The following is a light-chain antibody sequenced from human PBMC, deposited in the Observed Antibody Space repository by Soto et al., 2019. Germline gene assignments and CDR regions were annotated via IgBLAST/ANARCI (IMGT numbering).Light chain of an antibody. V-gene: IGKV3-11*01. Sequence: EIVLTQSPATLSLSPGERATLSCRASQSVSNYLAWYQQRPGQAPRLLIYDASSRASGIPARFSGSVSGTDFTLTISSLQPEDFAVYYCQQRSNWHSFGPGTKV. CDR3: QQRSNWHS. J-gene: IGKJ3*01. CDR1: QSVSNY. CDR2: DAS.